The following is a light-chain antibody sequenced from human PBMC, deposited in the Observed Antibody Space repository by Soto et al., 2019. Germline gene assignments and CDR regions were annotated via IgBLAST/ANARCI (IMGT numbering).Light chain of an antibody. CDR3: LLYFGGAVDGV. J-gene: IGLJ3*02. Sequence: QAVVTQEPSLTASPGGTVTLTCASSTGTVTNNYSPNWFQQKPGQAPRPLIFSTNIKHSWTPARFSGSLFGGKAALTVSDVQPEDEAEYHCLLYFGGAVDGVFGGGTKVTVL. CDR1: TGTVTNNYS. V-gene: IGLV7-43*01. CDR2: STN.